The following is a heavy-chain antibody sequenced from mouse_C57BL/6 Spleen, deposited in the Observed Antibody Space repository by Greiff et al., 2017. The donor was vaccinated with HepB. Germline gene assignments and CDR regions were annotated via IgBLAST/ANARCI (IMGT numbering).Heavy chain of an antibody. J-gene: IGHJ2*01. CDR3: ARVTGTYFDY. CDR1: GYSFTGYY. CDR2: INPSTGGT. D-gene: IGHD4-1*01. Sequence: EVQLQESGPELVKPGASVKISCKASGYSFTGYYMNWVKQSPEKSLEWIGEINPSTGGTTYNQKFKAKATLTVDKSSSTAYMQLKSLTSEDSAVYYCARVTGTYFDYWGQGTTLTVSS. V-gene: IGHV1-42*01.